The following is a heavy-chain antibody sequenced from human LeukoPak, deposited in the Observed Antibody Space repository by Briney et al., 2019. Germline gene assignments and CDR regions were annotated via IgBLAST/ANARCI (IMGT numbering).Heavy chain of an antibody. V-gene: IGHV4-34*01. J-gene: IGHJ5*02. Sequence: SETLSLTCAVYGGSFSGYYWSWIRQPPGKGLEWIGEINHSGSTNYNPSLKSRVTISVDTSKNQFSLKLSSVTAADTAVYYCARGLTGSRAPYNWFDPWGQRTLVTLSS. D-gene: IGHD7-27*01. CDR2: INHSGST. CDR1: GGSFSGYY. CDR3: ARGLTGSRAPYNWFDP.